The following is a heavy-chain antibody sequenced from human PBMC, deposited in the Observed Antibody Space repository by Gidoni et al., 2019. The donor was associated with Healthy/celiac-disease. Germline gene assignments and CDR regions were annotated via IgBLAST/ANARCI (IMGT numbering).Heavy chain of an antibody. D-gene: IGHD5-12*01. CDR3: ARVVRGTWIPSSY. Sequence: QLHLQESGPGLVKPSETLSLTCTVSGRSISSSSYSWGWIRQPPGKGLEWIGRIYYSGSTYYNPYLKSRVTISVDTSKNQFSLKLSSVTAADTAVYYCARVVRGTWIPSSYWGQGTLVTVSS. V-gene: IGHV4-39*07. CDR1: GRSISSSSYS. CDR2: IYYSGST. J-gene: IGHJ4*02.